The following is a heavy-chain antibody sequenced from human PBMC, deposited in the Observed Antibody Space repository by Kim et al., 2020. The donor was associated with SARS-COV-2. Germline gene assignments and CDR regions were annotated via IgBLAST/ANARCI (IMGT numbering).Heavy chain of an antibody. CDR1: GFTFSSYS. D-gene: IGHD6-13*01. J-gene: IGHJ5*02. CDR3: ARDVGAAAGTKDDP. Sequence: GGSLRLSCAASGFTFSSYSMNWVRQAPGKGLEWVSSISSSSSYIYYADSVKGRFTISRDNAKNSLYLQMNSLRAEDTAVYYCARDVGAAAGTKDDPWGQGTLVTVSS. V-gene: IGHV3-21*01. CDR2: ISSSSSYI.